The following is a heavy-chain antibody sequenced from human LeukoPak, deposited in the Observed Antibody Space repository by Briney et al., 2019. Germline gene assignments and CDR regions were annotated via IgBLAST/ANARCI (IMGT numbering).Heavy chain of an antibody. CDR2: ISSTSSTI. D-gene: IGHD6-6*01. CDR3: ARDGYSSSSGNYFDY. V-gene: IGHV3-48*04. J-gene: IGHJ4*02. CDR1: GFTFSSYS. Sequence: GGSLRLSCAASGFTFSSYSMNWVRQAPGKGLEWVSYISSTSSTIYYADSVKGRFTISRDNAKNSLYLQMNGLRAEDTAVYYCARDGYSSSSGNYFDYWGQGTLVTVSS.